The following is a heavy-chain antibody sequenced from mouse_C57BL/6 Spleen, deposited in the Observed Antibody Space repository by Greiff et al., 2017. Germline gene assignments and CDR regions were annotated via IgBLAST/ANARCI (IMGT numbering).Heavy chain of an antibody. V-gene: IGHV1-26*01. D-gene: IGHD1-1*01. CDR3: ARTTDYWYVDV. CDR1: GYTFTDYY. Sequence: VQLQQSGPELVKPGASVKISCKASGYTFTDYYMNWVKQSPGKSLEWIGDINPNNGGTSYNQKFKGKATLTVDKSSSTAYMDLRSLTSEDTAVYYCARTTDYWYVDVWGTGTPVTVSS. J-gene: IGHJ1*03. CDR2: INPNNGGT.